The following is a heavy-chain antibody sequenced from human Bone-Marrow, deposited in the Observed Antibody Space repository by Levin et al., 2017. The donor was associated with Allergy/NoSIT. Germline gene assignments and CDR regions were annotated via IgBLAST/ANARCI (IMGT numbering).Heavy chain of an antibody. J-gene: IGHJ4*01. V-gene: IGHV3-30*19. Sequence: PGGSLRLSCAASGFNFRSSAMHWVRQAPGKGLKWVAIISYDGSSIHYADSVKGRFIISRDNSKNTLYLQMNSLRADDTAVYYCAREGPQDSIADFDHWGHGTRVTVSP. CDR3: AREGPQDSIADFDH. CDR1: GFNFRSSA. D-gene: IGHD2/OR15-2a*01. CDR2: ISYDGSSI.